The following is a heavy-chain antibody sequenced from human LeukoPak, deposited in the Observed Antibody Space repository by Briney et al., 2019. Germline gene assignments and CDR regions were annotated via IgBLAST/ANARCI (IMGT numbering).Heavy chain of an antibody. CDR1: GFTFNNYN. V-gene: IGHV3-21*01. CDR3: ARDRTRY. J-gene: IGHJ4*02. CDR2: ITSSGTYI. Sequence: GGSLRLSCATSGFTFNNYNMNWVRQAPGRALEWVSSITSSGTYIFYADSVKGRFTISRDNAKNSLYLQMNSLRAEDTAVYYCARDRTRYWGQGTLVTVSS.